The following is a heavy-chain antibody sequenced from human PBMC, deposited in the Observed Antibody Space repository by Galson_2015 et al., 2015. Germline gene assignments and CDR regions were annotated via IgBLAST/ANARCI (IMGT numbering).Heavy chain of an antibody. Sequence: QSGAEVKKAGESLTISCQVSGYSFTRYWIGWVRQMPGKGLEWMGIIYPGDSETRYSPSFQGQVTISADKSISTAYLQWRSLKASDTAMYHCATRLVGTKYFDYWGQGTLVTVSS. J-gene: IGHJ4*02. D-gene: IGHD1-26*01. CDR1: GYSFTRYW. V-gene: IGHV5-51*01. CDR2: IYPGDSET. CDR3: ATRLVGTKYFDY.